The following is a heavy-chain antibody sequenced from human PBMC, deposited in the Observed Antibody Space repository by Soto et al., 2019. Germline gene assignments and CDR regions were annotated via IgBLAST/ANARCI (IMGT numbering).Heavy chain of an antibody. CDR2: ISGSGSTI. V-gene: IGHV3-11*01. Sequence: GGSLRLSCAASGFTFSDYYMSWIRQAPGKGLEWVSYISGSGSTIYYADSVKGRFTISRDNAKNSLYLQMNSLRAEDTAVYYCARVSGRRTTGTLAPDYWGQGTLVTVSS. CDR3: ARVSGRRTTGTLAPDY. D-gene: IGHD1-1*01. CDR1: GFTFSDYY. J-gene: IGHJ4*02.